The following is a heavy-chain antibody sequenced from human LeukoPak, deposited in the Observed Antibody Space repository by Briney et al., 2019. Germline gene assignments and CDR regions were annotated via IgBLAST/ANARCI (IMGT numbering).Heavy chain of an antibody. J-gene: IGHJ4*02. V-gene: IGHV4-34*01. CDR1: GGSFSGYY. Sequence: SETLSLTCAVYGGSFSGYYWSWIRQPPGKGLEWIGEINHSGSTNYNPSLKSRVTISVDTSKNQFSLKLSSATAADTAVYYCARSVVVVAAYDYWGQGTLVTVSS. CDR3: ARSVVVVAAYDY. CDR2: INHSGST. D-gene: IGHD2-15*01.